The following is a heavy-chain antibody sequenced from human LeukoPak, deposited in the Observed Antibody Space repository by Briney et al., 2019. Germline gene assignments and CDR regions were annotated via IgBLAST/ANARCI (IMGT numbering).Heavy chain of an antibody. CDR3: ARAPWGSGYFYYFDY. D-gene: IGHD3-3*01. J-gene: IGHJ4*02. CDR2: INHSGST. Sequence: SETLSLTCAVYGGSFSGYYWSWIRQPPGKGLEWIGEINHSGSTNYNPSLKSRVTISVDTSKNQFSLKLSSVTAADTAVYYCARAPWGSGYFYYFDYWGQGTLVTVSS. CDR1: GGSFSGYY. V-gene: IGHV4-34*01.